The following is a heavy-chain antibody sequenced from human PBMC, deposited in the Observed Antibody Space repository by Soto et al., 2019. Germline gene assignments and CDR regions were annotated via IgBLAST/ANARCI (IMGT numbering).Heavy chain of an antibody. J-gene: IGHJ4*02. V-gene: IGHV4-31*03. CDR2: IYSSGNP. CDR3: ARASTVTHDY. D-gene: IGHD4-4*01. CDR1: GGSISSSAYY. Sequence: ASETLSLTCTVSGGSISSSAYYWSWVRQHPGKGLEWIGYIYSSGNPYYNPSLKSRVTISGPTSKNQFSLKLSSVTAADTAVYYCARASTVTHDYWGRGTLVTVSS.